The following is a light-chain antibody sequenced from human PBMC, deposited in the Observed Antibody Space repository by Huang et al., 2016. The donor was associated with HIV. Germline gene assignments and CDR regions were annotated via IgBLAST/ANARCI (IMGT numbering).Light chain of an antibody. V-gene: IGKV3-20*01. Sequence: EIVLTQSPGTLSLSPGERATLSCRASQRVSSSYLAWYQQKPGQAPRLLIYGASSRATGIPDRFSGSGSGTDFTLTISRLEPEDFVVYYCQQYGSSPLTFGGGTKVEIK. J-gene: IGKJ4*01. CDR1: QRVSSSY. CDR2: GAS. CDR3: QQYGSSPLT.